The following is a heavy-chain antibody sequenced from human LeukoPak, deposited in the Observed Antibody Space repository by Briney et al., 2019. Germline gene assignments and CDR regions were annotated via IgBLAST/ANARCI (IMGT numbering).Heavy chain of an antibody. J-gene: IGHJ5*02. CDR2: ISYDGSNK. V-gene: IGHV3-30*04. D-gene: IGHD6-19*01. Sequence: PGGSLRLSGAASGFTFSSYAMHWVRQAPGKGLEWVAVISYDGSNKYYADSVKGRFTISRDNSKNTLYLQMNSLRAEDTAVYYCARDGYSSGWYRGNWFDPWGQGTLVTVSS. CDR3: ARDGYSSGWYRGNWFDP. CDR1: GFTFSSYA.